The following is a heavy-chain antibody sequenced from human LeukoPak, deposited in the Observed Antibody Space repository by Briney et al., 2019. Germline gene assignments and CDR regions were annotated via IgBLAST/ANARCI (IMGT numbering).Heavy chain of an antibody. V-gene: IGHV3-23*01. CDR1: RLTFSSYA. D-gene: IGHD1-26*01. CDR3: AKGSGSYENNWFDP. J-gene: IGHJ5*02. Sequence: PGGSLRLSCAASRLTFSSYAMSWVRQAPGKGLEWVSAISGSGGSTYYADSVKGRFTISRDNSKNTLYLQMNTLRAEDTAVYYCAKGSGSYENNWFDPWGQGTLVTVSS. CDR2: ISGSGGST.